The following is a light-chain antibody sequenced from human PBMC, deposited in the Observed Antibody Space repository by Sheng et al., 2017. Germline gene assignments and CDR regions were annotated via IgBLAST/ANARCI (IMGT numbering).Light chain of an antibody. Sequence: DIQMTQSPSSVSASVGDSVTITCRASQGISGWLAWYQQKPGKAPKLLIYAASSLQSGVPWRFSGSGSGAHFTLTINNLQPEDFATYYCQQAYSFPQTFGGGTKVEIK. V-gene: IGKV1-12*01. CDR2: AAS. CDR1: QGISGW. J-gene: IGKJ4*01. CDR3: QQAYSFPQT.